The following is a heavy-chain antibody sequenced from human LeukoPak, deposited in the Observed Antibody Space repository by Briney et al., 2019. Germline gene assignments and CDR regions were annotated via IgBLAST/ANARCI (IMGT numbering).Heavy chain of an antibody. CDR3: TRDGGSFCDFDY. Sequence: GGSLRLSCAASGFTFSSYGMHWVRQAPGKGLEYVSVINTDGRITYYADSVKGRFTISRDNSKNTVYLQMGRLRGEDMAVYYCTRDGGSFCDFDYWGQGALVTVSS. CDR2: INTDGRIT. D-gene: IGHD1-26*01. J-gene: IGHJ4*02. V-gene: IGHV3-64*02. CDR1: GFTFSSYG.